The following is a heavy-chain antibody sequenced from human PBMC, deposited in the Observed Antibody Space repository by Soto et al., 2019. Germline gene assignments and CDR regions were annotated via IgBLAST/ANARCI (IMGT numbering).Heavy chain of an antibody. CDR2: ISGSGGTT. Sequence: EVQLLESGGGLVQPGGSLTLSCAASGFIFSSFAMSWVRQAPGKGLEWVSVISGSGGTTSYADSVKGRFTISRDNSKRMLYLQMSSLRAEDTAVYYCAKDQRYSSSWYPFDYWGQGTLVTVSS. J-gene: IGHJ4*02. D-gene: IGHD6-13*01. CDR1: GFIFSSFA. V-gene: IGHV3-23*01. CDR3: AKDQRYSSSWYPFDY.